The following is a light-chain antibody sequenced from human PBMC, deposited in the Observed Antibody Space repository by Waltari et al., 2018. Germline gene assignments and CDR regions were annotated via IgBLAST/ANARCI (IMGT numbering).Light chain of an antibody. CDR3: QQYQTFRT. Sequence: IQMTQSPSTLSESVGDRVTITCRASQTISTWLAWYQHKPGQAPKLLIYDASTIQSEVPSRFSGSGSGTEFSLTISTLQPDDFATYYCQQYQTFRTFGRGTRVELK. CDR2: DAS. CDR1: QTISTW. J-gene: IGKJ1*01. V-gene: IGKV1-5*01.